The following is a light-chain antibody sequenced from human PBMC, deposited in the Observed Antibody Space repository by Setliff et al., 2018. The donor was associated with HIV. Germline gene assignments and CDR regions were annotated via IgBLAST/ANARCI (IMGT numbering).Light chain of an antibody. Sequence: QSVLTQPLSVSGSPGQSVTISCTGTSSDIGSYNRVSCYQQPPGTAPKLMIYEVTNRPSGVPDRFSGSKSGNTASLTISGLQAEDEGDYYCSSFTSTNTYVFGTGTKVTVL. CDR2: EVT. J-gene: IGLJ1*01. V-gene: IGLV2-18*02. CDR3: SSFTSTNTYV. CDR1: SSDIGSYNR.